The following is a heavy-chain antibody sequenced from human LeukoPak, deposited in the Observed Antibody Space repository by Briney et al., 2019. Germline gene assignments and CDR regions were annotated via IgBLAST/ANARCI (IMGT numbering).Heavy chain of an antibody. CDR2: IYTSGST. V-gene: IGHV4-4*07. CDR3: ARVEGSSWYQIDY. Sequence: PSETLSLTCTVSGGSISSYYWSWIRQPPGKGLEWIGRIYTSGSTNYNPSLKSRVTMSVDTSKNQFSLELSSVTPADTAVYYCARVEGSSWYQIDYWGQGTLVTVSS. D-gene: IGHD6-13*01. CDR1: GGSISSYY. J-gene: IGHJ4*02.